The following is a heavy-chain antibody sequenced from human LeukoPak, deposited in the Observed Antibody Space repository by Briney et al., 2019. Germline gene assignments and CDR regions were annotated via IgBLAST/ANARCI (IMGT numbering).Heavy chain of an antibody. D-gene: IGHD3-3*01. J-gene: IGHJ4*02. V-gene: IGHV3-21*01. CDR2: ISSSSSYI. CDR3: ARDPKIFGVVKVFDY. CDR1: GFTFSSYA. Sequence: GSLRLSCAASGFTFSSYAMNWVRQAPGKGLEWVSSISSSSSYIYYADSVKGRFTISRDNAKNSLYLQMNSLRAEDTAVYYCARDPKIFGVVKVFDYWGQGTLVTVSS.